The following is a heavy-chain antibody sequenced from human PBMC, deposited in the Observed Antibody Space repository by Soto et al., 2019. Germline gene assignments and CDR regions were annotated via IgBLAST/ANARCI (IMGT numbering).Heavy chain of an antibody. V-gene: IGHV3-21*01. Sequence: SGGSLRLSCAASGFTFSSYSMNWVRQAPGKGLEWVSSISSSSSYIYYADSVKGRFTISRDNAKNSLYLQMNSLRAEDTAVYYCARAVVAPYYYYGMDVWGQGTTVTVSS. D-gene: IGHD2-15*01. CDR1: GFTFSSYS. CDR3: ARAVVAPYYYYGMDV. J-gene: IGHJ6*02. CDR2: ISSSSSYI.